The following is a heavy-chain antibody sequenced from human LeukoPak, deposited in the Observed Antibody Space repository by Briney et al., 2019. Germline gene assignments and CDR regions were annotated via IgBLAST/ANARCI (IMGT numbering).Heavy chain of an antibody. CDR2: ISYDGSNK. Sequence: PGGSLRLSCAASGFTFSSYAMHWVRQAPGKGLEWVAVISYDGSNKYYADSVKGRFTISRDNSKNTLYLQMNSLRAEDTAVYYCARGHVAVAAPSLFDYWGQGTLVTVSS. CDR3: ARGHVAVAAPSLFDY. D-gene: IGHD6-19*01. CDR1: GFTFSSYA. J-gene: IGHJ4*02. V-gene: IGHV3-30-3*01.